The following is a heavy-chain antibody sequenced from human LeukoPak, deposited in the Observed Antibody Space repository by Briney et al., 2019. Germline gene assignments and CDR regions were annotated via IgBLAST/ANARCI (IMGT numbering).Heavy chain of an antibody. CDR1: GFTFKNYA. V-gene: IGHV3-23*01. Sequence: PGGSLRLSCAVSGFTFKNYAMSWVRQAPGKGLEWVSSIGGSGGSTSYADSVKGWFTISRDNSKNTLYLQMNSLRAEDTAVYYCAKVAGYDFWSGYPYLDYWGQGTLVTVSS. CDR3: AKVAGYDFWSGYPYLDY. J-gene: IGHJ4*02. D-gene: IGHD3/OR15-3a*01. CDR2: IGGSGGST.